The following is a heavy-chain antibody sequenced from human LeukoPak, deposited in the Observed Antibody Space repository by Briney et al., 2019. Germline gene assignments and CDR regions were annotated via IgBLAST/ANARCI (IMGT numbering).Heavy chain of an antibody. CDR1: GYSFTSYW. CDR3: VRRDITSRYVVWFDP. J-gene: IGHJ5*02. CDR2: IYPGDSDI. Sequence: GESLKISCKGSGYSFTSYWIGWVRQMPGNGLELMGIIYPGDSDIRYSPSFQGQVTISADKSINTAYLQWSSLKASDTAIYYCVRRDITSRYVVWFDPLGQGTPVTVSS. V-gene: IGHV5-51*01. D-gene: IGHD2-2*01.